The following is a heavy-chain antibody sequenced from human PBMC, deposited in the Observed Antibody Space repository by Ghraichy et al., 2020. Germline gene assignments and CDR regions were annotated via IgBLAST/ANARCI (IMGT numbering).Heavy chain of an antibody. V-gene: IGHV4-34*01. CDR1: GGSFSGYY. J-gene: IGHJ4*02. CDR2: INHSGST. Sequence: SETLSLTCAVYGGSFSGYYWSWIRQPPGKGLEWIGEINHSGSTNYNPSLKSRVTISVDTSKNQFSLKLSSVTAADTAVYYCARASFLRLPSLWGQGTLVTVSS. D-gene: IGHD5-12*01. CDR3: ARASFLRLPSL.